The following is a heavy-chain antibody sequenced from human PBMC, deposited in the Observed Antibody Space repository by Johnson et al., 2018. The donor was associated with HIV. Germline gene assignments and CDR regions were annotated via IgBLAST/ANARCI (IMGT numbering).Heavy chain of an antibody. J-gene: IGHJ3*02. CDR3: ATSTASDALDI. D-gene: IGHD1-1*01. CDR2: IWYDGSNK. CDR1: GFTVSNNY. Sequence: QVQLVESGGGLIQPGGSLRLSCAASGFTVSNNYMSWVRQAPGKGLEWVAVIWYDGSNKYYADSVKGRFTISRDNSKNTLYLQMNSLRAEDTAVYYCATSTASDALDIWGQGTMVTVSS. V-gene: IGHV3-33*08.